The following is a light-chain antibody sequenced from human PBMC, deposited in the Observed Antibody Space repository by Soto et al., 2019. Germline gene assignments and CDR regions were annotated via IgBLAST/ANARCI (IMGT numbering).Light chain of an antibody. CDR2: GAF. CDR3: QQYNDWPPKIT. Sequence: IVFKLCLAALSEKKGEGATLSCRASHSVGSNLAWCQQKPGQAPRLLIYGAFTGATAIPARFSGSGSGTEFTLTVSSLQSEDFAVYYCQQYNDWPPKITFGQGTRLEI. V-gene: IGKV3-15*01. J-gene: IGKJ5*01. CDR1: HSVGSN.